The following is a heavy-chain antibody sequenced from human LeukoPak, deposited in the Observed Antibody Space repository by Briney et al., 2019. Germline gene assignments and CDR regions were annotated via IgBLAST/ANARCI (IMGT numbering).Heavy chain of an antibody. CDR3: ARVGIAVAGTSLGAFDI. D-gene: IGHD6-19*01. V-gene: IGHV4-4*02. CDR2: IYHSGST. CDR1: GGSISSSNW. Sequence: SGTLSLTCAVSGGSISSSNWWSWVRQPPGKGLEWIGEIYHSGSTNYNPSLKSRVTISVDKSKNQFSLKLSSVTAAVTAVYYCARVGIAVAGTSLGAFDIWGQGTMVTVSS. J-gene: IGHJ3*02.